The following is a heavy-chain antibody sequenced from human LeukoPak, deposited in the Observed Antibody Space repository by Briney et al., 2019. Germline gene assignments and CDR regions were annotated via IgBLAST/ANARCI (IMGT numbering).Heavy chain of an antibody. D-gene: IGHD3-10*01. CDR3: ARAQGYGSGSYYKTYWFDP. J-gene: IGHJ5*02. V-gene: IGHV3-23*01. Sequence: PPGGSLRLSCVASGFTFTNYAMNWVRQAPGKGLDWVSTISGGARSTNYADSVKGRFTISRDNSKNTLYLQMNSLRAEDTAVYYCARAQGYGSGSYYKTYWFDPWGQGTLVTVSS. CDR1: GFTFTNYA. CDR2: ISGGARST.